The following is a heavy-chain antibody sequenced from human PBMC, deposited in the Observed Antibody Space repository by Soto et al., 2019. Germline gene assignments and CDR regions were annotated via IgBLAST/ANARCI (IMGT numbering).Heavy chain of an antibody. CDR2: IGGSGGST. D-gene: IGHD2-2*01. CDR1: GFTFSSYA. J-gene: IGHJ4*02. CDR3: AKAFADKEYQLLPFDY. V-gene: IGHV3-23*01. Sequence: EVQLLESGGGLVQPGGSLSLSCAASGFTFSSYAMSWVRQAPGTGLEWVSTIGGSGGSTYYADSVKGRFTISRDNSTYTLYLQMNSLRAEDMAVYYCAKAFADKEYQLLPFDYWGQGTLVTVSS.